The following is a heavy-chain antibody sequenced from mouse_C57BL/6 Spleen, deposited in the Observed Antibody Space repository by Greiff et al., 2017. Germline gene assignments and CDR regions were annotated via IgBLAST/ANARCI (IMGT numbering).Heavy chain of an antibody. CDR3: ARSHYYGSIWYFDV. D-gene: IGHD1-1*01. CDR1: GYTFTDYN. J-gene: IGHJ1*03. Sequence: EVMLVESGPELVKPGASVKMSCKASGYTFTDYNMHWVKQSHGKSLEWIGYINPNNGGTSYNQKFKGKATLTVNKSSSTAYMELRSLTSEDSAVYYCARSHYYGSIWYFDVWGTGTTVTVSS. V-gene: IGHV1-22*01. CDR2: INPNNGGT.